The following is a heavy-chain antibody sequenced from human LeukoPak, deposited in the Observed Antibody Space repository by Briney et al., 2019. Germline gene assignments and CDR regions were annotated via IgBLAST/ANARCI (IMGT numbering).Heavy chain of an antibody. V-gene: IGHV3-53*01. CDR1: GFPFSSFS. CDR2: IYSGGST. CDR3: ARGVDSSGWYGGPFDY. D-gene: IGHD6-19*01. J-gene: IGHJ4*02. Sequence: GGSLRLSCAASGFPFSSFSMNWVRQAPGKGLEWVSVIYSGGSTYYADSVKGRFTISRDNSKNTLYLQMNSLRAEDTAVYYCARGVDSSGWYGGPFDYWGQGTLVTVSS.